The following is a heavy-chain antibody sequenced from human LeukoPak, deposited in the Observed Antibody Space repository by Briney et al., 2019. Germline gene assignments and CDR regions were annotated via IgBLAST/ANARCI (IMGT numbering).Heavy chain of an antibody. CDR2: IIPIFGTV. CDR3: ARGRWELRGGYFDY. CDR1: GDIFSNYP. V-gene: IGHV1-69*06. D-gene: IGHD1-26*01. Sequence: ASVKVSCKASGDIFSNYPITWVRQAPGQGLEWMGRIIPIFGTVNYAQKFQGRVTIIADKSTSTAYMELSSLRSEDTAVYYCARGRWELRGGYFDYWGQGTLATVSS. J-gene: IGHJ4*02.